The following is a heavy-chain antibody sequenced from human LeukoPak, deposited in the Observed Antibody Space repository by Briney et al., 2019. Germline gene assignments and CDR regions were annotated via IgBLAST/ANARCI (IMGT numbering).Heavy chain of an antibody. J-gene: IGHJ4*02. CDR1: GFTFSSYG. Sequence: GGSLRLSCAASGFTFSSYGMHWVRQAPGKGLEWVAVISYDGSNKYYADSVKGRFTISRDNSKNTLYLQMNSLRAEDTAVYYCAKSMYGSTSCYDYWGQGTLVTVSS. D-gene: IGHD2-2*01. CDR3: AKSMYGSTSCYDY. V-gene: IGHV3-30*18. CDR2: ISYDGSNK.